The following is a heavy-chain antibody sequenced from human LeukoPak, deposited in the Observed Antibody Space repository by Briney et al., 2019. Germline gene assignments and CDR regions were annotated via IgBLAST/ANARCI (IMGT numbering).Heavy chain of an antibody. Sequence: SETLSLTCAVYGGSFSGYYWSWIRQPPGKGLEGIGEINHSGSTNYNPSLKSRVTISVDTSKNQFSLKLSSVTAADTAVYYCARYRAAKYYYYGMEVWGQGTTVTVSS. CDR2: INHSGST. V-gene: IGHV4-34*01. J-gene: IGHJ6*02. CDR3: ARYRAAKYYYYGMEV. D-gene: IGHD3-10*01. CDR1: GGSFSGYY.